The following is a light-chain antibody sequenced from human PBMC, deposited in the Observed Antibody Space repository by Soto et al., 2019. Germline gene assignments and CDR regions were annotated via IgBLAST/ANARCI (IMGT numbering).Light chain of an antibody. CDR1: SNDIGAYKY. J-gene: IGLJ1*01. Sequence: QSALTQPASVSGSPGQSITISCTGSSNDIGAYKYVSWYQQDPGKAPKLVIYEATKRPSGVSDRFSGSKSGDTASLTISGLQADDEADYYCCSYAGSRTLVFGTGTKLTVL. CDR2: EAT. V-gene: IGLV2-23*01. CDR3: CSYAGSRTLV.